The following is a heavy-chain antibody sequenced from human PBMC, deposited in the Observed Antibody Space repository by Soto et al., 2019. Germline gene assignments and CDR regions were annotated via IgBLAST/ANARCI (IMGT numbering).Heavy chain of an antibody. D-gene: IGHD6-19*01. V-gene: IGHV3-33*01. CDR2: IWYDGSNK. J-gene: IGHJ3*02. CDR1: GFTFSSYG. CDR3: AREKPPQWLAETGGAFDI. Sequence: GGSLRLSCAASGFTFSSYGMHWVRQAPGKGLEWVAVIWYDGSNKYYADSVKGRFTISRDNSKNTLYLQMNSLRAEDTAVYYCAREKPPQWLAETGGAFDIWGQGTMVTVSS.